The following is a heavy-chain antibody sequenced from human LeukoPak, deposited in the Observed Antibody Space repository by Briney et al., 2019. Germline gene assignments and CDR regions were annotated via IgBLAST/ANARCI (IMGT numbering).Heavy chain of an antibody. CDR3: AKCAKTPEGGSGWCNWFDT. D-gene: IGHD3-3*01. V-gene: IGHV3-23*01. CDR1: GFTFSNYA. J-gene: IGHJ5*02. Sequence: GGSLRLSCRASGFTFSNYAMNWVRQTPGKGLGWVSSLTGNSNNPNYADSVKGRFTISRDNSKNTLYLQMNSLRAEDTALYSCAKCAKTPEGGSGWCNWFDTWGQGALVIVSS. CDR2: LTGNSNNP.